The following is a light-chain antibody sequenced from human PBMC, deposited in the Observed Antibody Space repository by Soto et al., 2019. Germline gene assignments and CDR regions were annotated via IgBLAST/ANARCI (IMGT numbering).Light chain of an antibody. V-gene: IGKV3-15*01. Sequence: EIVMTQSPGTLSVSPGERATLSCRASQSVGGNLAWYQQKPGQAPRLLIYGPSTRATGIPARFSGSGSGTEFTLTISSLQSEDFAVYYCQQYNNLPRTFGQGTKVEVK. CDR2: GPS. CDR1: QSVGGN. CDR3: QQYNNLPRT. J-gene: IGKJ1*01.